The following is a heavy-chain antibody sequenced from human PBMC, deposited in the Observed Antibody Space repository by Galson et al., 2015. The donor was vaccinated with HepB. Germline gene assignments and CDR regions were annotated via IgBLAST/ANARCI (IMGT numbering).Heavy chain of an antibody. CDR1: GFTVSSNY. Sequence: LRLSCAASGFTVSSNYMTWVRQAPWKGLEWVSIMYVGGSTSYVGCVKGRFTISSHNSKNTLYLQMNSLRPEDTAVYYCAKGGIASTSGYATWYFDLWGRGTLVTVSS. J-gene: IGHJ2*01. V-gene: IGHV3-53*04. CDR2: MYVGGST. D-gene: IGHD3-22*01. CDR3: AKGGIASTSGYATWYFDL.